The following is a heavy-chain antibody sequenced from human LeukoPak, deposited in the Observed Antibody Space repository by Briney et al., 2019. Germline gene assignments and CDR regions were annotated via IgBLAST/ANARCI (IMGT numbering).Heavy chain of an antibody. CDR1: GYSFTSYW. D-gene: IGHD6-13*01. Sequence: GESLKISCKGSGYSFTSYWITWVRQMPGKGLEWMGKIDPSDSYTNYSPSFQGHVTISVDKSISTAYLQWSSLKASDTAMYYCARRYSSSSFSWFDPWGQGTLVTVSS. V-gene: IGHV5-10-1*01. CDR3: ARRYSSSSFSWFDP. CDR2: IDPSDSYT. J-gene: IGHJ5*02.